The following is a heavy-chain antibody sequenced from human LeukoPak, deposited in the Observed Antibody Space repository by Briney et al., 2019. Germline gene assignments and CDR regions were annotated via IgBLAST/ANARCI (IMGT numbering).Heavy chain of an antibody. Sequence: SETLSLTCTVSGGSISSSSYYWGWIRQPPAKGLEWIGSIYYSGSTYYNPSLKSRVTISVDTSKNQFSLKLSSVTAADTAVYYCARRGITMVRGVTYGMDVWGQGTTVTVSS. V-gene: IGHV4-39*01. CDR1: GGSISSSSYY. CDR3: ARRGITMVRGVTYGMDV. D-gene: IGHD3-10*01. J-gene: IGHJ6*02. CDR2: IYYSGST.